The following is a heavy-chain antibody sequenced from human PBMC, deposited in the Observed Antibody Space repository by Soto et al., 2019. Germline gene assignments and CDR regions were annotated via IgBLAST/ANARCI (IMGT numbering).Heavy chain of an antibody. CDR2: IYYSGST. Sequence: SETLSLTCTGSGGSVSSRSHCWSWIRQPQGKGLEWIGYIYYSGSTKYNPSLRSRVTRSVDTSKDQFSLKVSSVTAADTAIYYCARDFCGGDCSDDYYYYAMDVWGQGTTVTVSS. J-gene: IGHJ6*02. CDR3: ARDFCGGDCSDDYYYYAMDV. V-gene: IGHV4-61*01. D-gene: IGHD2-21*02. CDR1: GGSVSSRSHC.